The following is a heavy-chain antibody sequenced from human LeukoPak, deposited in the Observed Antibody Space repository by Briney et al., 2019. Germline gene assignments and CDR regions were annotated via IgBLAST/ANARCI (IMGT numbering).Heavy chain of an antibody. CDR2: ISSSGSTI. CDR1: GFTFSSYE. CDR3: ASDRHSSSWYEYYFDY. J-gene: IGHJ4*02. D-gene: IGHD6-13*01. Sequence: PGGSLRLSCAASGFTFSSYEMNWVRQAPGKGLEWVSYISSSGSTIYYADSVKGRFTISRDNAKNSLYLQMNSLRAEDTAVYYCASDRHSSSWYEYYFDYWGQGTLVTVSS. V-gene: IGHV3-48*03.